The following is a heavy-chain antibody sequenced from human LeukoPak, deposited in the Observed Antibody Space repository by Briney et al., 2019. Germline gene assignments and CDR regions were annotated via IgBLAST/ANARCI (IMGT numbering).Heavy chain of an antibody. D-gene: IGHD3-22*01. CDR3: ARLSPMTLDY. V-gene: IGHV4-59*01. CDR1: GGSISSYY. CDR2: IHYSGST. Sequence: PSETLSLTCTVSGGSISSYYWSCIRQPPGKGLEWIGNIHYSGSTNYNPSLKSRVTISVDTSKNQFSLKLSSVTAADTAVYYCARLSPMTLDYWGQGTLVTVSS. J-gene: IGHJ4*02.